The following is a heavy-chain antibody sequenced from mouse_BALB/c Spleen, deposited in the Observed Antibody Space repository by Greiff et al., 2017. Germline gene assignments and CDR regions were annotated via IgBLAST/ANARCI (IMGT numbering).Heavy chain of an antibody. D-gene: IGHD2-2*01. J-gene: IGHJ3*01. CDR2: IYPGSGST. CDR1: GYTFTDYV. V-gene: IGHV1-77*01. CDR3: ARDGYDAWFAY. Sequence: QVQLKESGPELVKPGASVKMSCKASGYTFTDYVISWVKQRTGQGLEWIGEIYPGSGSTYYNEKFKGKATLTADKSSNTAYMQLSSLTSEDSAVYFCARDGYDAWFAYWGQGTLVTVSA.